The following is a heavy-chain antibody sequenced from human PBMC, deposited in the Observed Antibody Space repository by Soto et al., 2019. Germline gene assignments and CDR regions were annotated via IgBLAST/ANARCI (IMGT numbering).Heavy chain of an antibody. CDR3: AAAPPSYYDFWSGPRPHRPFDY. J-gene: IGHJ4*02. V-gene: IGHV1-58*01. D-gene: IGHD3-3*01. Sequence: SVKVSCKASGFTFTSSAVQWVRQARGQRLEWIGWIVVGSGNTNYAQKFQERVTITRDMSTSTAYMELSSLRSEDTAVYYCAAAPPSYYDFWSGPRPHRPFDYWGQGTLVTVSS. CDR2: IVVGSGNT. CDR1: GFTFTSSA.